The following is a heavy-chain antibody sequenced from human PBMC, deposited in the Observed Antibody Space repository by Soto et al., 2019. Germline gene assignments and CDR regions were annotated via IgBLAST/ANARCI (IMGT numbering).Heavy chain of an antibody. D-gene: IGHD1-26*01. Sequence: PSETLSLTCTVSGGSISSYYWSWIRQPPGKGLEWIGYIYYSGSTNYNPSLKSRVTISVDTSKNQFSLKPSSVTAADTAVYYRARHGTSPHDAFDIWGQGTMVTV. CDR1: GGSISSYY. CDR3: ARHGTSPHDAFDI. V-gene: IGHV4-59*01. CDR2: IYYSGST. J-gene: IGHJ3*02.